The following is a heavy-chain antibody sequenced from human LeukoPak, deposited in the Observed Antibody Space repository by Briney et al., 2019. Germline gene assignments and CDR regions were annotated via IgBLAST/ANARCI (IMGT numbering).Heavy chain of an antibody. Sequence: PGGSLRLSCAASGFTFSSYAMHWVRQPPGKGLEWVAFIRYDGSNKYYADSVKGRFTISRDNSKNTLYLQMNSLRAEDTAVYYCAKEFPQSTYYYGSGSYPDYWGQGTLVTVSS. J-gene: IGHJ4*02. CDR3: AKEFPQSTYYYGSGSYPDY. CDR1: GFTFSSYA. V-gene: IGHV3-30*02. CDR2: IRYDGSNK. D-gene: IGHD3-10*01.